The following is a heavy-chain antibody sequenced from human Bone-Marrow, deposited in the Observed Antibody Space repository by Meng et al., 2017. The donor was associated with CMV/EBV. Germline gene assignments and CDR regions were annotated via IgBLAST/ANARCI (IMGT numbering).Heavy chain of an antibody. CDR1: GDSLNGGGYY. D-gene: IGHD4-11*01. J-gene: IGHJ5*02. CDR2: IYSGGTT. V-gene: IGHV4-31*03. Sequence: LRLSCNVSGDSLNGGGYYWTWIRQHPERGLEWIGYIYSGGTTFYNPSLKSRVTISVDTSKNQFSLKLSSVTAADTAVYYCARRDSNYLNWFDPWGQGTLVTVSS. CDR3: ARRDSNYLNWFDP.